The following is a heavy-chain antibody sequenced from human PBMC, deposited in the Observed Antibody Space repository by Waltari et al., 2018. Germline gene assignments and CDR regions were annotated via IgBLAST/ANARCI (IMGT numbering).Heavy chain of an antibody. CDR2: IYYSGST. J-gene: IGHJ6*02. D-gene: IGHD2-15*01. CDR1: GGSISSHY. Sequence: QVQLQESGPGLVKPSETLSLTCTVSGGSISSHYWSWIRQPPGKGLEWIGYIYYSGSTNYNPSLKSRVTISVDTSKNQFSLKLSSVTAADTAVYYCARFVVVVAADDYYYYGMDVWGQGTTVTVSS. V-gene: IGHV4-59*11. CDR3: ARFVVVVAADDYYYYGMDV.